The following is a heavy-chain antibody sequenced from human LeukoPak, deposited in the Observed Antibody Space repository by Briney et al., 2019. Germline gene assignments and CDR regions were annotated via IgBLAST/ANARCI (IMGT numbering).Heavy chain of an antibody. D-gene: IGHD6-6*01. CDR2: ISSNGGNA. CDR3: ARAAVLDF. J-gene: IGHJ4*02. CDR1: GFTFSHYD. Sequence: GGSLRLSCAAYGFTFSHYDMRWVRQAPGKGLEWVSSISSNGGNAFYIDSVRGRFTISRDNSKDTLYLHLNDLRADDTAVYYCARAAVLDFWGQGTLVTVSS. V-gene: IGHV3-23*01.